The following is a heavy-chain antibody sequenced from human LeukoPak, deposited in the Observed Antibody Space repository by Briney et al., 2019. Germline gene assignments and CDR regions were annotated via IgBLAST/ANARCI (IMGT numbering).Heavy chain of an antibody. V-gene: IGHV1-2*02. CDR2: INPNSGGT. CDR1: GYTFTGYY. J-gene: IGHJ5*02. Sequence: ASVKVSCKASGYTFTGYYMHWVRQAPGQGLEWMGWINPNSGGTNYAQKFQGRVTMTRDTSITTVYMELSRPRSDETAVFYCASFEVGAWGQGTLVTVSS. D-gene: IGHD3-10*01. CDR3: ASFEVGA.